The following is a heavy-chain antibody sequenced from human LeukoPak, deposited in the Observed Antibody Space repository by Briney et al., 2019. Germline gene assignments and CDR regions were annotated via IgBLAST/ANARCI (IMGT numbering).Heavy chain of an antibody. D-gene: IGHD1-26*01. CDR1: GFTFSSYW. CDR2: IKSDGSTT. J-gene: IGHJ5*02. CDR3: TRRLSTTRRYDP. Sequence: GGSLRLSCAASGFTFSSYWMHWVRQAPGKGLVWVSRIKSDGSTTNYADSVKGRFTISRDNAENTLYLQMNSLRVEDTAVYYCTRRLSTTRRYDPWAQGTLVTAS. V-gene: IGHV3-74*01.